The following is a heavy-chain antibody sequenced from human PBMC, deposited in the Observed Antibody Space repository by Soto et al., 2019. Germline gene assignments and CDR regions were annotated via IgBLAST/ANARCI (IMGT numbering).Heavy chain of an antibody. CDR3: AKDMFSGYIWGSQQIN. V-gene: IGHV3-9*01. CDR2: ISWNSGSI. D-gene: IGHD3-16*01. Sequence: GGSLRLSCAASGFTFDDYAMHWVRQAPGKGLEWVSGISWNSGSIGYADSVKGRFTISRDNAKNSLYLQMNSLRAEDTALYYCAKDMFSGYIWGSQQINWGQGTLVTVSS. CDR1: GFTFDDYA. J-gene: IGHJ4*02.